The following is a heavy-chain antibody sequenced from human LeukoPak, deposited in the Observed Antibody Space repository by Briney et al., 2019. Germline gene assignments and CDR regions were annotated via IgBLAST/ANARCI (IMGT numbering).Heavy chain of an antibody. Sequence: GGSLRLSCAASGFTFSNYNMNWVRQAPGKGLEWVSSITSTSSYIYYADPVKGRFTVSRDNAKNSLYLQMNSLRAEDTALYFCARDPYSGNYGNYYYYYMDVWGKGTTVTISS. CDR1: GFTFSNYN. CDR2: ITSTSSYI. CDR3: ARDPYSGNYGNYYYYYMDV. J-gene: IGHJ6*03. D-gene: IGHD1-26*01. V-gene: IGHV3-21*01.